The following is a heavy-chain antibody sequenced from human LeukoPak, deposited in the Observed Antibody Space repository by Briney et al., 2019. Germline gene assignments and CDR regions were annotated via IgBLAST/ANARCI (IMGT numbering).Heavy chain of an antibody. D-gene: IGHD2-15*01. V-gene: IGHV4-30-2*01. Sequence: PSQTLSLTCTVSGGSISSGDYYWSWIRQPPGKGLEWIGYIYHSGSTYYNPSLKSRVTTSVDRSKNQFSLKLSSVTAADTAVYYCARGKSHCSGGSCYYYGMDVWGQGTTVTVSS. CDR2: IYHSGST. J-gene: IGHJ6*02. CDR3: ARGKSHCSGGSCYYYGMDV. CDR1: GGSISSGDYY.